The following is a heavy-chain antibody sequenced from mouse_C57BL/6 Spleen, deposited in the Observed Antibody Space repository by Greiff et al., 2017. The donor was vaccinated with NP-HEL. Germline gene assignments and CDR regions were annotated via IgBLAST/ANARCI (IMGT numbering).Heavy chain of an antibody. D-gene: IGHD1-1*01. Sequence: EVNLVESGGGLVKPGGSLKLSCAASGFTFSDYGMHWVRQAPEKGLEWVAYISSGSSTIYYADTVKGRFTISRDNAKNTLFLQMTSLRSEDTAMYYCARIRVVAYEGYFDVWGTGTTVTVSS. CDR3: ARIRVVAYEGYFDV. CDR1: GFTFSDYG. J-gene: IGHJ1*03. CDR2: ISSGSSTI. V-gene: IGHV5-17*01.